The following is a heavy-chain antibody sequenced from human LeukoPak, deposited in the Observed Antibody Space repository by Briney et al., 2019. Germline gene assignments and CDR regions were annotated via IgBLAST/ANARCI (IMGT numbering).Heavy chain of an antibody. J-gene: IGHJ5*02. V-gene: IGHV4-61*02. D-gene: IGHD3-10*01. CDR2: MYTTGST. Sequence: SQTLSLTCTVSGDSISSGGYYWTWIRQPAGKGLEWIGRMYTTGSTDYNPSLKSRVTISVDTSKNQFSLKLSSVSAADTAVYYCARDRGISVARGVPSWFDPWGQGTLVTVSS. CDR1: GDSISSGGYY. CDR3: ARDRGISVARGVPSWFDP.